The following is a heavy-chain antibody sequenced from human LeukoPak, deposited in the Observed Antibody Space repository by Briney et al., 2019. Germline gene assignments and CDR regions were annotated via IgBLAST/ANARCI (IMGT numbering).Heavy chain of an antibody. V-gene: IGHV4-34*01. J-gene: IGHJ6*02. CDR2: INHSGST. Sequence: PSETLSLTCAVYGGSFSGYYWSWIRQPPGKGLEWIGEINHSGSTNYNPSLKSRVTISVDTSKNQFSLKLSSVTAADTVVYYCARGGYYGSGSYGMDVWGQGTTVTVSS. D-gene: IGHD3-10*01. CDR1: GGSFSGYY. CDR3: ARGGYYGSGSYGMDV.